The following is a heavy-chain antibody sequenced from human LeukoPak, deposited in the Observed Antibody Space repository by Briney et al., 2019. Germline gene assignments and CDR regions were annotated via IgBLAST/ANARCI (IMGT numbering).Heavy chain of an antibody. V-gene: IGHV3-21*01. CDR3: ARDFGVVVAATYFDY. CDR2: ISSSSNYM. D-gene: IGHD2-15*01. Sequence: GGSLRLSCAASGFTFSRNAMNWVRQAPGKGLEWVSFISSSSNYMSYADSVKGRFTISRDNAKNSLYLQMNSLRAEDTAVYYCARDFGVVVAATYFDYWGQGTLVTVSS. CDR1: GFTFSRNA. J-gene: IGHJ4*02.